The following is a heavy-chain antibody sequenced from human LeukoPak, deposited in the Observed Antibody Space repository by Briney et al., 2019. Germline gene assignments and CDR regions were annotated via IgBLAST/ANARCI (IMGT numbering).Heavy chain of an antibody. Sequence: PSETLSLTCTVSGGSISSGGYYWSWIRQHPGKGLEWIGYIYYSGSTYYNPSLKSRVTISVDTSKNQFSLKLSSVTAADTAVYYCARSIDTNGIAYSDYWGQGTLVTVSS. CDR2: IYYSGST. V-gene: IGHV4-31*03. CDR1: GGSISSGGYY. CDR3: ARSIDTNGIAYSDY. D-gene: IGHD6-13*01. J-gene: IGHJ4*02.